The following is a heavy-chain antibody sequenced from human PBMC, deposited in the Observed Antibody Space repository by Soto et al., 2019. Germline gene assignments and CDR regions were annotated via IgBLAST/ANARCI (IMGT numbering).Heavy chain of an antibody. CDR3: ARGSLYYDFWSGLYYFDY. Sequence: QVQLVESGGGVVQPGRSLRLSCAASGFTFSSYGMHWVRQAPGKGLEWVAVIWYDGSNKYYADSVKGRFTISRDNSKNTLYLQMNSLRAEDKAVYYCARGSLYYDFWSGLYYFDYWGQGTLVTVSS. CDR1: GFTFSSYG. V-gene: IGHV3-33*01. CDR2: IWYDGSNK. J-gene: IGHJ4*02. D-gene: IGHD3-3*01.